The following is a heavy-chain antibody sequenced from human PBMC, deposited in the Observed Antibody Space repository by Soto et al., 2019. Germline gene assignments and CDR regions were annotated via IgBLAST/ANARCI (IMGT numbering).Heavy chain of an antibody. J-gene: IGHJ4*02. CDR3: WSRPRTAGDDSFDH. V-gene: IGHV3-23*01. CDR1: GFTFSSYA. D-gene: IGHD6-13*01. Sequence: RGGSLRLSCAASGFTFSSYAMSWVRQAPGKGLEWVSAISGSGGSTYYADSVKGRFTISRDNSKNTLYLQMNRLRAEDTALYYCWSRPRTAGDDSFDHWGQGALVTVSS. CDR2: ISGSGGST.